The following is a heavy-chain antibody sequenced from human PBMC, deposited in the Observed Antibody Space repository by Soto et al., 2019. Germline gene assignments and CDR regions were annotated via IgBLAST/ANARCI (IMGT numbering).Heavy chain of an antibody. J-gene: IGHJ6*02. Sequence: HVASRRISCKVSGYSFTSYWIGWVRQIPGKGLEWMGIIYPGYSDTRYSPSFQGQVTISADKSISTAYLQWSSLKASDTAMYYCARPYSDILTGSFYYFGMDVWGQGTTVTVSS. CDR2: IYPGYSDT. V-gene: IGHV5-51*01. D-gene: IGHD3-9*01. CDR1: GYSFTSYW. CDR3: ARPYSDILTGSFYYFGMDV.